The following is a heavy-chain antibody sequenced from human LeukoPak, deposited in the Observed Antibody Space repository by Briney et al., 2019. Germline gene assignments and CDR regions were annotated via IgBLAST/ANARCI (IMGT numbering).Heavy chain of an antibody. J-gene: IGHJ5*02. D-gene: IGHD3-3*01. CDR1: GGSFSGYY. CDR3: ARGGFLAWLSRTNWFDP. V-gene: IGHV4-34*01. CDR2: IIHSGST. Sequence: KPSETLSLTCAVYGGSFSGYYLSWIRQPPGKGLEWIGEIIHSGSTNYNPSLKSRVTISVDTSKNQFSLKLSSVTAADTAVYYCARGGFLAWLSRTNWFDPWGQGTLVTVSS.